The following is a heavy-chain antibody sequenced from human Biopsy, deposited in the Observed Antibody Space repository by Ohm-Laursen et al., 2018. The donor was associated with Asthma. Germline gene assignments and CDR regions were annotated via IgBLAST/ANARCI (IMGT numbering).Heavy chain of an antibody. V-gene: IGHV1-69*13. D-gene: IGHD2-2*01. CDR3: ARKAGSCISRTCYSLDF. J-gene: IGHJ4*02. CDR1: GGTFNTYV. CDR2: INSVFGTT. Sequence: VKISCKSLGGTFNTYVIGWVRQAPGQGLEWMGGINSVFGTTTYPQKFQNRVTITADDSTSTVYMELGSLRSEDTAVYYCARKAGSCISRTCYSLDFWGQGTLVTVSS.